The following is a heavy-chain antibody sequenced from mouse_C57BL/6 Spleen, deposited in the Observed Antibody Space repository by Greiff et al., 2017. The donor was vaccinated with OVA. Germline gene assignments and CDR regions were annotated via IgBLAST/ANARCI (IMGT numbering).Heavy chain of an antibody. J-gene: IGHJ4*01. V-gene: IGHV5-17*01. D-gene: IGHD2-14*01. CDR1: GFTFSDYG. CDR2: ISSGSSTI. CDR3: ARKGAYYRDYAMDY. Sequence: EVHLVESGGGLVKPGGSLKLSCAASGFTFSDYGMHWVRQAPEKGLEWVAYISSGSSTIYYADTVKGRFTISRDNAKNTLFLQMTSLRSEDTAMYYGARKGAYYRDYAMDYWGQGTSVTVSS.